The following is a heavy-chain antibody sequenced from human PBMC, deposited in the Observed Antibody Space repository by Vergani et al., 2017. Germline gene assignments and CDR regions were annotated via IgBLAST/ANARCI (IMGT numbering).Heavy chain of an antibody. Sequence: QVQLQESGPGLVEPSETLSLTCAVSGYSIRNGYYWGWIRQPPGKGLEWIGSIYHSGSTHYNPSLKSRVTISVDTSKNDFSLKVTSVTAADTDVYYCTRQPQEGASGPPSVPTWGQGISVIVSS. J-gene: IGHJ4*02. CDR3: TRQPQEGASGPPSVPT. V-gene: IGHV4-38-2*01. CDR2: IYHSGST. D-gene: IGHD5-12*01. CDR1: GYSIRNGYY.